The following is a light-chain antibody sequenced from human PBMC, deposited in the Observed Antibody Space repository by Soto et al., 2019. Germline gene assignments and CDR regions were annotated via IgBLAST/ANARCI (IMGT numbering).Light chain of an antibody. V-gene: IGLV2-11*01. J-gene: IGLJ2*01. CDR2: DVT. CDR3: SSYAGNNNFV. Sequence: QSALTQPRSVSGSPGQSVSISCTGTISDVAGYNYVSWYQHHPGKAPKLLISDVTKRPSWVPDRFSGSKSGNTASLTISELQAEDEADYYCSSYAGNNNFVFGGGTKLTVL. CDR1: ISDVAGYNY.